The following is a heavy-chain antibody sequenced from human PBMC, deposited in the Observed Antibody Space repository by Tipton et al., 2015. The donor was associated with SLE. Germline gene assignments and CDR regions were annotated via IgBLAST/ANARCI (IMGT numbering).Heavy chain of an antibody. Sequence: TLSLTCTVSGGSISNYYWSWIRQPPGKGLEWIGRVHSSGTTLYNPSLNSRVTGSVDTSKNQISLKLTSVTAADAAVYYCARGAHTWGKYYFDYWGQGTLVTVSS. D-gene: IGHD7-27*01. CDR2: VHSSGTT. V-gene: IGHV4-4*07. CDR1: GGSISNYY. J-gene: IGHJ4*02. CDR3: ARGAHTWGKYYFDY.